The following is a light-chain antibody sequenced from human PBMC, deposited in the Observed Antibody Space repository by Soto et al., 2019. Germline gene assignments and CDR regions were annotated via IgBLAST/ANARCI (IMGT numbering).Light chain of an antibody. CDR3: QQYGPSPPST. CDR1: QSVSGGS. CDR2: AAS. V-gene: IGKV3-20*01. Sequence: DIVLTQSPGTLSLSPGERATLSCRASQSVSGGSFAWYQQKPGQPPRILIFAASSRVTGIPDRFSGSGSGTDFTLTITRLEPEDFSVYYCQQYGPSPPSTFGPGTKVDI. J-gene: IGKJ3*01.